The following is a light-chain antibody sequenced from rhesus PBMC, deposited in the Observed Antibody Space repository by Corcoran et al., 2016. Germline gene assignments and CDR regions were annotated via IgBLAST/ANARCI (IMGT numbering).Light chain of an antibody. V-gene: IGKV1-25*01. CDR1: QGITND. J-gene: IGKJ4*01. CDR2: EAS. Sequence: DIQMTQSPSSLSASVGDRVTITCRASQGITNDLAWYQQKPGETPNLMHYEASSLQSGIPSRFSGSGSGRDFTLTISSLQSEDFAIYYCQHYYSPPLTFGGGTKVEIK. CDR3: QHYYSPPLT.